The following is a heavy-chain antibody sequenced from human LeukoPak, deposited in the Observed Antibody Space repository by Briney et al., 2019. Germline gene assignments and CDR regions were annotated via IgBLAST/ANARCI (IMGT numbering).Heavy chain of an antibody. CDR1: GGSISSGGYY. Sequence: SETLSLTCTVSGGSISSGGYYWSWIRQHPEKGLEWIGYIYYSGSTYYNPSLKSRVTISVDTSKNQFSLKLSSVTAADTAVYYCARHRKGTTVTTYDYWGQGTLVTVSS. CDR2: IYYSGST. V-gene: IGHV4-31*03. J-gene: IGHJ4*02. D-gene: IGHD4-17*01. CDR3: ARHRKGTTVTTYDY.